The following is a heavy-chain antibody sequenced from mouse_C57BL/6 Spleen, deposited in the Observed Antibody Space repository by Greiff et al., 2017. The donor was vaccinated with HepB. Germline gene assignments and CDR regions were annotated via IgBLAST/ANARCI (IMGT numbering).Heavy chain of an antibody. CDR1: GYAFSSYW. CDR3: AREDWGGYFEV. V-gene: IGHV1-80*01. D-gene: IGHD4-1*01. J-gene: IGHJ1*03. CDR2: IYPGDGDT. Sequence: QVQLKQPGAELVKPGASVKISCKASGYAFSSYWMNWVKQRPGKGLEWIGQIYPGDGDTNYNGKFKGKATLTADKSSSTAYMQLSSLTSEDSAVYFCAREDWGGYFEVWGTGTTVTVSS.